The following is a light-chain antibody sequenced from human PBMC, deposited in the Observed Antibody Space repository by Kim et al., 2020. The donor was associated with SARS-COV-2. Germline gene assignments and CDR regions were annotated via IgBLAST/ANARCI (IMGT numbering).Light chain of an antibody. J-gene: IGLJ2*01. CDR1: FSTIGAGYD. CDR2: SNT. Sequence: RATTSCPVTFSTIGAGYDVPWYQHLPGRAPQLLILSNTDRPSGVPDRFSGSKSGTSASLTITGLQAEDEADYYCQSYDSNLSGSVFGGGTQLTVL. CDR3: QSYDSNLSGSV. V-gene: IGLV1-40*01.